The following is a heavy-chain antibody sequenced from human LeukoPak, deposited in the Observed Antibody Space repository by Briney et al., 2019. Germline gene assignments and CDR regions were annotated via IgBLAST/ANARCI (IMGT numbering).Heavy chain of an antibody. CDR2: IYSGGST. V-gene: IGHV3-53*01. Sequence: PGGSLRLSCAASGFTVSSNYMSWVRQAPGKGLEWVSVIYSGGSTYYADSVKGRFTISRDNAKNSLYLQMNSLRAEDTAVYYCARDLIPYGSGTYFFDYWGQGILVTVSS. J-gene: IGHJ4*02. CDR1: GFTVSSNY. D-gene: IGHD3-10*01. CDR3: ARDLIPYGSGTYFFDY.